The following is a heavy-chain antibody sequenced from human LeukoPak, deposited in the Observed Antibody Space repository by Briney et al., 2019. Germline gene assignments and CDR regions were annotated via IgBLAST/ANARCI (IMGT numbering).Heavy chain of an antibody. D-gene: IGHD3-10*01. CDR2: ITGDGGIT. V-gene: IGHV3-43*02. CDR1: EFTFHDYA. Sequence: GGSLRLSCAASEFTFHDYAMNWVRQAPGKGLEWVSLITGDGGITYYADSVKGRFTISRDNSRNSLFLQMNSLRTEDTALYYCAKDVASGIGYYYGTDVWGQGTTVTVSS. J-gene: IGHJ6*02. CDR3: AKDVASGIGYYYGTDV.